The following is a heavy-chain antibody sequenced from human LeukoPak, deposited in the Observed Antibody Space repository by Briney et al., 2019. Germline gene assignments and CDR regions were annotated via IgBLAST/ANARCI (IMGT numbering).Heavy chain of an antibody. J-gene: IGHJ4*02. V-gene: IGHV3-30*03. CDR1: GFTFSSYG. CDR2: ISYDGSNK. Sequence: GGSLRLSCAASGFTFSSYGMHWVRQAPGKGLEWVAIISYDGSNKDYADSVKGRFTISRHNSKNTLYLQMNSLRAEDTAVYYCARDSSSWYEGRWGQGTLVTVSS. CDR3: ARDSSSWYEGR. D-gene: IGHD6-13*01.